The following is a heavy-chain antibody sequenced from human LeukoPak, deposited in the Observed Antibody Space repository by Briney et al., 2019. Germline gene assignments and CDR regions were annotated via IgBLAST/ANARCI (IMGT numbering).Heavy chain of an antibody. J-gene: IGHJ4*02. Sequence: PGGSLRLSCAASGFTFSSYAMSWVRQAPGKGLEWVSAISGSGGSTYYADSVKGRFTISRDNSKSTLYLQMNSLRAEDTAVYYCAKELGYCSSTSCYTLGYWGQGTLVTVSS. D-gene: IGHD2-2*02. V-gene: IGHV3-23*01. CDR2: ISGSGGST. CDR1: GFTFSSYA. CDR3: AKELGYCSSTSCYTLGY.